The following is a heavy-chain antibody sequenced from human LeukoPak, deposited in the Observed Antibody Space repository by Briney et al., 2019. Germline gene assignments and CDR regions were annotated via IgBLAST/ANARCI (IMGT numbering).Heavy chain of an antibody. V-gene: IGHV3-11*06. CDR1: GFTFSDYH. CDR3: ARDGWFGELDKDHFDY. J-gene: IGHJ4*02. D-gene: IGHD3-10*01. CDR2: ISLSSTYT. Sequence: GGSLRLSCAASGFTFSDYHMSWIRQAPGKGLEWVSYISLSSTYTNYADSVKGRFTITRDNAKNLLYLQMNSLRVEDTAVYYCARDGWFGELDKDHFDYWGQGTLVTVSS.